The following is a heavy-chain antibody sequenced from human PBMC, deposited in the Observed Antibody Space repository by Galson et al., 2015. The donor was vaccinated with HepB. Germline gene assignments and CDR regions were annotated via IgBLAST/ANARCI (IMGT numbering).Heavy chain of an antibody. Sequence: SLRLSCAASGFTFSNVWMSWVRQAPGKGLEWVGHIKSKTDGGTKDYAAPVKGRFTISRDDSINTLYLQMNSLKTEDTAVYYCTTKFYGSKRPYYSYGMDVWGQGTTVTVSS. V-gene: IGHV3-15*01. J-gene: IGHJ6*02. CDR2: IKSKTDGGTK. CDR1: GFTFSNVW. D-gene: IGHD3-10*01. CDR3: TTKFYGSKRPYYSYGMDV.